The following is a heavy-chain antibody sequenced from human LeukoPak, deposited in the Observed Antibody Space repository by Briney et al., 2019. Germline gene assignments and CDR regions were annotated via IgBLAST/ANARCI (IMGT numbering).Heavy chain of an antibody. J-gene: IGHJ4*02. CDR1: RFTFSSYG. D-gene: IGHD2-15*01. CDR2: IRYDGTNR. V-gene: IGHV3-30*02. Sequence: GGSLRLSCAASRFTFSSYGMHWVRQAPGEGLEWVAFIRYDGTNRYYTDSVKGRFTISRDNSKNTVFLQMNSLRAEDTAVYYCAKDPRSGWSYSSTIDYFDYWGQGTLVTVSS. CDR3: AKDPRSGWSYSSTIDYFDY.